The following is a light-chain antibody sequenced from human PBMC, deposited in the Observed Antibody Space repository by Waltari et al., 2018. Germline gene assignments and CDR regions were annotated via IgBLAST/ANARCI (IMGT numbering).Light chain of an antibody. CDR2: GAY. Sequence: VLTQSPGTLSLSPAERPTLSCRATQSVNTYLAWYQQKPGQAPRPLIYGAYTRAAGIPDRFSGSGSGTDFSLTISRREAEDFAVYYCQHHVRLPATFGQGTKVEIK. CDR1: QSVNTY. CDR3: QHHVRLPAT. V-gene: IGKV3-20*01. J-gene: IGKJ1*01.